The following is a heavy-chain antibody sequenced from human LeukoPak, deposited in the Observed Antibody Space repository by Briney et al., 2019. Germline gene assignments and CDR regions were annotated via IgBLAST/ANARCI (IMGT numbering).Heavy chain of an antibody. CDR1: GFTFSSYE. V-gene: IGHV3-48*03. CDR3: AKVASRYYGSGTCDY. D-gene: IGHD3-10*01. Sequence: GGSPRLSCAASGFTFSSYEMNWVRQAPGKGLEWVSYISSSGSTIYYADSVKGRFTISRDNSKNTLYLQMNSLRAEDTAVYYCAKVASRYYGSGTCDYWGQGTLVTVSS. CDR2: ISSSGSTI. J-gene: IGHJ4*02.